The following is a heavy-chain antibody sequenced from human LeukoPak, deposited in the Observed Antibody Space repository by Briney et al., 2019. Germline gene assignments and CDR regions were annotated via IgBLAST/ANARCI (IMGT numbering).Heavy chain of an antibody. CDR2: ISTYNGNT. Sequence: ASVKVSCKASGYTLTSFGITWVRQAPGQGLEWMGWISTYNGNTNYAQKFQGRVTMTTDTSTNTGYMELRSLRSDDTALYYCARALAGGDYVSPDYGGQGTLVTVSS. CDR3: ARALAGGDYVSPDY. J-gene: IGHJ4*02. D-gene: IGHD4-17*01. CDR1: GYTLTSFG. V-gene: IGHV1-18*01.